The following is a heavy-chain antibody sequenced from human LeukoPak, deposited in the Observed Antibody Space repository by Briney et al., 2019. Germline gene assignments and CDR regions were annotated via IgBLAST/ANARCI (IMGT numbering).Heavy chain of an antibody. Sequence: ASVKVSCKASGYSLTAYDLNWVRQAPGQGLEWMGWMRPTSGYTGYAQKFQGRITTTSDMSINTAYMELIGLTSEDTAVYYCARGGGWAEIGPDVWGQGTTVTVSP. V-gene: IGHV1-8*01. CDR2: MRPTSGYT. CDR3: ARGGGWAEIGPDV. D-gene: IGHD6-19*01. J-gene: IGHJ3*01. CDR1: GYSLTAYD.